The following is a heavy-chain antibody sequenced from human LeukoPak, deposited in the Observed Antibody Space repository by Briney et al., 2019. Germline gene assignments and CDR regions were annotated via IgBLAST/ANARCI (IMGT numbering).Heavy chain of an antibody. CDR1: GGTFSSYA. Sequence: ASVKVSCKASGGTFSSYAISWVRQAPGQGLEWMGRIIPILGIANYAQKFQGRVTIAADKSTSTAYMELSSLRSEDTAVYYCASEPRDCSGGSCYSYYFDYWGQGTLVTVSS. CDR2: IIPILGIA. CDR3: ASEPRDCSGGSCYSYYFDY. V-gene: IGHV1-69*04. D-gene: IGHD2-15*01. J-gene: IGHJ4*02.